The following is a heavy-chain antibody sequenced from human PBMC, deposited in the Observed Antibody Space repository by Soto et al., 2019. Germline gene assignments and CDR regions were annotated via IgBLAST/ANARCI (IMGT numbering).Heavy chain of an antibody. J-gene: IGHJ5*02. Sequence: SETLSITCTVSVGSISIYYWSWIRQPPGKGLEWIGYIYYSGSTNYNPSLKSRVTISVDTSKNQFSLKLSSVTAADTAVYYCARAGPTRFDPWGQGTLITVSS. CDR1: VGSISIYY. D-gene: IGHD3-10*01. V-gene: IGHV4-59*01. CDR3: ARAGPTRFDP. CDR2: IYYSGST.